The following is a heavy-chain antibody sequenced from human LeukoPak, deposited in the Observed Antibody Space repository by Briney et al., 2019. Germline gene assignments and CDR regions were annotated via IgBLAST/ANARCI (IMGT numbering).Heavy chain of an antibody. V-gene: IGHV3-9*01. D-gene: IGHD3-22*01. J-gene: IGHJ4*01. CDR3: AKSTSYEGSGSINY. CDR2: DCWYSGRI. Sequence: GGPLSLFCGPCGFLFDVYPMLWVRHAPGEGRVWVSGDCWYSGRIGHADSVKGRYTISRDHAKNSLYLHMNSLSAEATALDYCAKSTSYEGSGSINYCGQRSLVTV. CDR1: GFLFDVYP.